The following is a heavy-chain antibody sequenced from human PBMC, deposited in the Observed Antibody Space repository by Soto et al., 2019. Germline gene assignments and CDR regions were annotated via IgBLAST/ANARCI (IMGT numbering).Heavy chain of an antibody. CDR3: ARDPGPSIFGVVRGRAFDP. V-gene: IGHV4-59*01. Sequence: SETLSLTRTVSGGSISSYYWSWIRQPPGKGQEWIGYIYYSGSTNYNPSLKSRVTISVDTSKNQFSLKLSSVTAADTAVYYWARDPGPSIFGVVRGRAFDPWGQGTLVTVSS. CDR1: GGSISSYY. J-gene: IGHJ5*02. CDR2: IYYSGST. D-gene: IGHD3-3*01.